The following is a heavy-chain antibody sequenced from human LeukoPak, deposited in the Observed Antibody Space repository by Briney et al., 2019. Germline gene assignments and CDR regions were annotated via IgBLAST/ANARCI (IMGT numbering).Heavy chain of an antibody. CDR3: ARVGEEYCSGGSCPYFDY. D-gene: IGHD2-15*01. J-gene: IGHJ4*02. CDR1: GGTFSSYA. CDR2: IIPIFGTA. Sequence: SVRVSCKASGGTFSSYAISWVRQAPGQGLEWMGGIIPIFGTANYAQKFQGRVTITADESTSTAYMELSSLRSEDTAVYYCARVGEEYCSGGSCPYFDYWGQGTLVTVSS. V-gene: IGHV1-69*13.